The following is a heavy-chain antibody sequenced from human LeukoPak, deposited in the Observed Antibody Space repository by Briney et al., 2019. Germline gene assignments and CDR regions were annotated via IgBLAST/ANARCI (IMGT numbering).Heavy chain of an antibody. CDR3: ARTAHRRMVRGVIDY. CDR1: GGSFSGYY. D-gene: IGHD3-10*01. J-gene: IGHJ4*02. CDR2: INHSGST. Sequence: SETLSLTCAVYGGSFSGYYWSWIRQPPGKGLEWIGEINHSGSTNYNPSLKSRVTISVDTSKNQFSLKLSSVTAADTAVYYCARTAHRRMVRGVIDYWGQGTLVTVSS. V-gene: IGHV4-34*01.